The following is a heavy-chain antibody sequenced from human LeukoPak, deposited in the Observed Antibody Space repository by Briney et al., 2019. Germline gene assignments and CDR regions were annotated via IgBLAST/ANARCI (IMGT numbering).Heavy chain of an antibody. J-gene: IGHJ4*02. D-gene: IGHD3-10*01. V-gene: IGHV4-38-2*02. CDR3: ARHGGSGSYPAPFDY. CDR2: INHSGST. CDR1: GYSISSGYY. Sequence: PSETLSLTHTVSGYSISSGYYWSWIRQPPGKGLEWIGEINHSGSTNYNPSLKSRVTISVDTSKNQFSLKLSSVTAADTAVYYCARHGGSGSYPAPFDYWGQGTLVTVSS.